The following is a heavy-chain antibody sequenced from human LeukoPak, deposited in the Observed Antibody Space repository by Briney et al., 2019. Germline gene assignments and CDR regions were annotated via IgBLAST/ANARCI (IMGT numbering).Heavy chain of an antibody. CDR2: MSPNSGDT. CDR3: ATLTIFGVVTPSYGMDV. Sequence: ASVKVSCKASGYTFTSYDFNWVRQATGQRPEWMGWMSPNSGDTGYAQKFQDRVTMTRNTSISTAYMELSSLRSDDTAVYYCATLTIFGVVTPSYGMDVWGQGTTVTVSS. D-gene: IGHD3-3*01. J-gene: IGHJ6*02. CDR1: GYTFTSYD. V-gene: IGHV1-8*01.